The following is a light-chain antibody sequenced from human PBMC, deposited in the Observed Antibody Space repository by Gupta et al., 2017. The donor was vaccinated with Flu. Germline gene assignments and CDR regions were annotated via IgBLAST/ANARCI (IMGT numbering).Light chain of an antibody. CDR2: DAS. J-gene: IGKJ5*01. CDR1: QSVASY. V-gene: IGKV3-11*01. CDR3: QQRSSWPIT. Sequence: EIVLTQSPATLSLSPGERATLSCRASQSVASYLAWYQQKPGQAPRLLISDASNRATAIPARFSGSGSGTDFTLTISSLQPEDFAIYYCQQRSSWPITFGQGTRMEIK.